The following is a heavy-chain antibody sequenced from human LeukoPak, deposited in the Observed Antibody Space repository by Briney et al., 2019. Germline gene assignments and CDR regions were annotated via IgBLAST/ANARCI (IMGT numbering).Heavy chain of an antibody. CDR1: GFTFDDYG. CDR3: ARGGVGSSSWYDAFDI. Sequence: GGSLRLSCAASGFTFDDYGMNWVRQAPGKGLEWVSGINWNGDSTGYADSVKGRFTISRDNAKNSLYLQMNSLRAEDTALYHCARGGVGSSSWYDAFDIWGQGTMVTVSS. J-gene: IGHJ3*02. V-gene: IGHV3-20*01. D-gene: IGHD6-13*01. CDR2: INWNGDST.